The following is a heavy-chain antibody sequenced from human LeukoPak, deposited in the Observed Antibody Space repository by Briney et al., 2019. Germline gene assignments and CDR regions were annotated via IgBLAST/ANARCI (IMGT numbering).Heavy chain of an antibody. J-gene: IGHJ4*02. CDR2: IIPIFGTA. D-gene: IGHD3-9*01. CDR1: GGTFSSYA. CDR3: ASGGLRYFDWLSTFDY. Sequence: GSSVKVSCKASGGTFSSYAISWVRQAPGQGLEWMGGIIPIFGTANYAQKFQGRVTMTTDTSTSTAYMELRSLRSDDTAVYYCASGGLRYFDWLSTFDYWGQGTLVTVSS. V-gene: IGHV1-69*05.